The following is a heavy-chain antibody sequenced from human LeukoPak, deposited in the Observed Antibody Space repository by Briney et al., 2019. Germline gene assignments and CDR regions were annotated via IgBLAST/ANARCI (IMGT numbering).Heavy chain of an antibody. Sequence: GGSLRLSCAASGFTFSDHFMTWIRQAPGKGLEWISYISGNGATYYADSVKGRFTISRDNAQNSLWLQMSSLRAEDTAVYYCAKGSYYDSSGSFYFDYWGQGTLVTVSS. D-gene: IGHD3-22*01. V-gene: IGHV3-69-1*02. CDR3: AKGSYYDSSGSFYFDY. J-gene: IGHJ4*02. CDR2: ISGNGAT. CDR1: GFTFSDHF.